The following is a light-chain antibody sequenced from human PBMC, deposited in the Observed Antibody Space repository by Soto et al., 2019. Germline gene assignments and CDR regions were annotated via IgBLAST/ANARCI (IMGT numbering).Light chain of an antibody. J-gene: IGKJ2*02. V-gene: IGKV3-15*01. CDR1: QSIGSN. Sequence: VMTQSPATLSVSPGERVILSCRASQSIGSNLAWCQQKPGQPPRLLIYHTSTRAPDIPPRFSGSGSGTEFTLTISSLQYEDFGIYFCQECNNWPRCTFGQGTKLQIK. CDR2: HTS. CDR3: QECNNWPRCT.